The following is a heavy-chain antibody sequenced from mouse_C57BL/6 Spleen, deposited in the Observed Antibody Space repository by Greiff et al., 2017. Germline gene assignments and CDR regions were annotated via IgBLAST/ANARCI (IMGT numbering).Heavy chain of an antibody. J-gene: IGHJ3*01. CDR2: ISSCGSYT. Sequence: EVMLVQSGGDLVKPGGSLKLSCAASGFTFSSYGMSWVRQTPDKRLEWVATISSCGSYTYYPDSVKGRFTISRDNAKNTLYLQMSRLKSEDKAVYSCARRDDYEDWFAYWGQGTLVTVSA. CDR1: GFTFSSYG. V-gene: IGHV5-6*02. D-gene: IGHD2-4*01. CDR3: ARRDDYEDWFAY.